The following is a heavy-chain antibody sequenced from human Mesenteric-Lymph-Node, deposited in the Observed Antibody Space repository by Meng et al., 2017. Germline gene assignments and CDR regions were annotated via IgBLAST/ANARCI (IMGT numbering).Heavy chain of an antibody. D-gene: IGHD6-13*01. V-gene: IGHV3-23*01. J-gene: IGHJ4*02. CDR1: GFTFSIYG. CDR2: ISGSGSNT. CDR3: ARGGAGSSWYVRFDY. Sequence: GSLKISCAASGFTFSIYGMSWVRQAPGKGLEWVTAISGSGSNTYYADSVKGRFTISRDNSKNTLYLQMNSLRAEDTAVYYCARGGAGSSWYVRFDYWGQGTLVTVSS.